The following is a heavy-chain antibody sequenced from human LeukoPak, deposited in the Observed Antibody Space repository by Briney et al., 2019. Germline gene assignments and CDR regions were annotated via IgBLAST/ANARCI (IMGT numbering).Heavy chain of an antibody. D-gene: IGHD6-19*01. CDR2: INHSGST. Sequence: SQTLSLTCAVSGGSISSGGYYWSWIRQPPGKGLEWIGEINHSGSTNYNPSLKSRVTISVDTSKNQFSLKLSSVTAADTAVYYCAGGTDGAVAAYWGQGTLVTVSS. J-gene: IGHJ4*02. V-gene: IGHV4-30-2*01. CDR1: GGSISSGGYY. CDR3: AGGTDGAVAAY.